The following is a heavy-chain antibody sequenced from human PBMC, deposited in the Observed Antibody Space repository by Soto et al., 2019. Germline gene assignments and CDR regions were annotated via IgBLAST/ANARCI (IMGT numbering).Heavy chain of an antibody. CDR1: GYTFTSYY. Sequence: ASVKVSCKASGYTFTSYYMHWVRQAPGQGLEWMGIINPSGGSTSYAQKFQGRVTMTRDTSTSTVYMELSSLRSEDTAVYYCARDTSSSSWYGGYYYHGMDVWGQGTTVTVSS. J-gene: IGHJ6*02. V-gene: IGHV1-46*01. CDR3: ARDTSSSSWYGGYYYHGMDV. D-gene: IGHD6-13*01. CDR2: INPSGGST.